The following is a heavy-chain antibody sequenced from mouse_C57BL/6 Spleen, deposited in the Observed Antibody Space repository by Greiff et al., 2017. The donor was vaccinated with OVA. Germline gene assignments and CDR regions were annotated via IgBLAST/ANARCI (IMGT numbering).Heavy chain of an antibody. Sequence: VQLQQPGAELVKPGASVKLSCKASGYTFTSYWMHWVKQRPGQGLEWIGMIHPNSGSTNYNEKFKSKATLTVDKSSSTAYMQLSSLTSEDSAVYYFARGGYDGYRYAMDYWGQGTSVTVSS. V-gene: IGHV1-64*01. CDR1: GYTFTSYW. CDR2: IHPNSGST. J-gene: IGHJ4*01. D-gene: IGHD2-3*01. CDR3: ARGGYDGYRYAMDY.